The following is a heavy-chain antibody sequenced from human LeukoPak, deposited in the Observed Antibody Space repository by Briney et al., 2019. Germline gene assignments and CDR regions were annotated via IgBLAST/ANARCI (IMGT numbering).Heavy chain of an antibody. CDR2: IYYSGSA. CDR3: ARSFQTGIAAAGGMGY. V-gene: IGHV4-59*08. D-gene: IGHD6-13*01. J-gene: IGHJ4*02. Sequence: PSETLSLTCTVSGGSISSYYWSWIRQPPGKGLEWIGYIYYSGSANYNPSLKSRVTISVDTSKNQFSLKLSSVTAADTAVYYCARSFQTGIAAAGGMGYWGQGTLVTVSS. CDR1: GGSISSYY.